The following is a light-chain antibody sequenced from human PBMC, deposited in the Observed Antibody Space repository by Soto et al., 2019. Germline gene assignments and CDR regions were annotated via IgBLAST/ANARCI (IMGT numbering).Light chain of an antibody. CDR1: QSISSW. CDR3: QQYNSYPLT. CDR2: KAS. V-gene: IGKV1-5*03. Sequence: DIQMTQSPSTLSAAVVDRVTITCRASQSISSWLAWYQQKPGKAPKLLIYKASSLESGIPSRFSGSGSGTEFTLTISSLQPDDFATYYCQQYNSYPLTFGGGPKVEIK. J-gene: IGKJ4*01.